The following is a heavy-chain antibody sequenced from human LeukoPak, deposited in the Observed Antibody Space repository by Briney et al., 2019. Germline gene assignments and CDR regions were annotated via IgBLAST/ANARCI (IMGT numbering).Heavy chain of an antibody. Sequence: TGGSLTLSCAASGFTFSSYSMTWIRQAPGKGLEWVSVISGSATSTYYADSVERRSTISRDNSKNTLYLQGNSLRAGDTAGYYCARAAMVRGVDYFDYWGQGAMVTVSS. J-gene: IGHJ4*02. V-gene: IGHV3-23*01. CDR2: ISGSATST. CDR1: GFTFSSYS. CDR3: ARAAMVRGVDYFDY. D-gene: IGHD3-10*01.